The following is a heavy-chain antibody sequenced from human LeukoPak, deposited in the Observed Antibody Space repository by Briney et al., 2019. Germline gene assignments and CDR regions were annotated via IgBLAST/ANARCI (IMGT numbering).Heavy chain of an antibody. J-gene: IGHJ6*02. CDR1: GYTFTHYD. V-gene: IGHV1-2*02. CDR2: MNPNIVDA. Sequence: GASGNVSCTASGYTFTHYDMHWVRQAPGQPRGWMGWMNPNIVDANFAQKYQCRVTITRESSISSAYMELSRLTSDDTAVYFCARDWQYSSGCRYYYGMDVWGQGTTLTVSS. CDR3: ARDWQYSSGCRYYYGMDV. D-gene: IGHD6-19*01.